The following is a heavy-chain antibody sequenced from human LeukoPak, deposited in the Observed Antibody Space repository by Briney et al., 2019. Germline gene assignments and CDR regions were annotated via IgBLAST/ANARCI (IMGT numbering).Heavy chain of an antibody. V-gene: IGHV4-39*01. CDR1: GGSISSSSYY. CDR2: IYYSGST. J-gene: IGHJ4*02. Sequence: PSETLSLTCTVSGGSISSSSYYWGWIRQPPGKGLEWIGSIYYSGSTYYNPSLKSRVTISVDTSKNQFSLKLSSVTAADTAVYYCARQGQWLVKGYFDYWGQGTLVTVSS. CDR3: ARQGQWLVKGYFDY. D-gene: IGHD6-19*01.